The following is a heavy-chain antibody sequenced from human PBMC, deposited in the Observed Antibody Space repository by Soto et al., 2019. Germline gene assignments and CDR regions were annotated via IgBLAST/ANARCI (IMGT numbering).Heavy chain of an antibody. CDR1: GFTVSSNY. CDR3: ARDPENSDYGDYESWFDP. D-gene: IGHD4-17*01. Sequence: EVQLVESGGGLVQPGGSLRLSCAASGFTVSSNYMSWVRQAPGKGLEWVSVIYSGGSTYYADSVKGRFTISRDNSKNTLYLQMNSLRAEDTAVYYCARDPENSDYGDYESWFDPWGQGTLVTVSS. V-gene: IGHV3-66*01. CDR2: IYSGGST. J-gene: IGHJ5*02.